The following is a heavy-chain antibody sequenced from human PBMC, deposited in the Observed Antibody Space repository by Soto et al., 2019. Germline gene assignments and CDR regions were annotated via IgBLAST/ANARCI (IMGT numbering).Heavy chain of an antibody. CDR1: GFTFDDYG. D-gene: IGHD6-13*01. CDR2: INWNGGSA. Sequence: GGSLRLSCAASGFTFDDYGMSWVRQAPGKGLEWVSGINWNGGSAGYADSVKGRFTISRDNAKNSLYLQMNSLRAEDTALYYCARDIAAAGTSYYYYGMDVWGQGTTVTVSS. V-gene: IGHV3-20*04. J-gene: IGHJ6*02. CDR3: ARDIAAAGTSYYYYGMDV.